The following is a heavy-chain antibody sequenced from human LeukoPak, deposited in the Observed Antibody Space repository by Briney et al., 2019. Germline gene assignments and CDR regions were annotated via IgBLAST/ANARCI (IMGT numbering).Heavy chain of an antibody. Sequence: NPGGSLRLSCAASGFTFSSYSMNWVRQAPGKGLEWVSSISSSSSYICYADSVKGRFTISRDNAKNSLYLQMNSLRAEDTAVYYCARDRIAVAGTEPDAFDIWGQGTMVTVSS. CDR1: GFTFSSYS. CDR3: ARDRIAVAGTEPDAFDI. CDR2: ISSSSSYI. D-gene: IGHD6-19*01. V-gene: IGHV3-21*01. J-gene: IGHJ3*02.